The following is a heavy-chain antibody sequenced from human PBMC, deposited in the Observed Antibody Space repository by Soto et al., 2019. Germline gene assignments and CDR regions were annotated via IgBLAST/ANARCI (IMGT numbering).Heavy chain of an antibody. CDR1: GGSISSYY. D-gene: IGHD6-13*01. CDR3: ARAAAGTGYYYYGMDV. V-gene: IGHV4-59*01. CDR2: IYYSGST. Sequence: SETLSLTCTVSGGSISSYYWSWIRQPPGKGLEWIGYIYYSGSTNYNPSLKSRVTISVDTSKNQFSLKLSSVTAADTAVYYCARAAAGTGYYYYGMDVWGHGTTVTVS. J-gene: IGHJ6*02.